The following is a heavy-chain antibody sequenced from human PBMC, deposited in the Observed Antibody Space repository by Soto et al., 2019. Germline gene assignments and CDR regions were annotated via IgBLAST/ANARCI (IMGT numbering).Heavy chain of an antibody. CDR1: GFSISDHY. CDR3: TSLYYGH. V-gene: IGHV3-11*05. J-gene: IGHJ4*02. Sequence: QVQLVESGGGLVKPGGSLRLTCAASGFSISDHYMSWIRQAPGKGLEWVSYSSNSGTFTKYADSVKGRFSISRDNAKNSLYLEINSLRGEDTAIYYCTSLYYGHWGQGTLVTVSS. CDR2: SSNSGTFT. D-gene: IGHD3-3*01.